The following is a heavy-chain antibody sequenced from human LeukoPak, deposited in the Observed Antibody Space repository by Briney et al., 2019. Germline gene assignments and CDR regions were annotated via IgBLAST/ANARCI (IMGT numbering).Heavy chain of an antibody. J-gene: IGHJ5*02. D-gene: IGHD6-13*01. Sequence: SETLSLTCTVSGGSISSSSYYWGWIRQPPGKGLEWIGEINHSGSTNYNPSLKSRVTISVDTSKNQFSLKLSSVTAADTAVYYCARVWAWKQQLVRGWFDPWGQGTLVTVSS. CDR3: ARVWAWKQQLVRGWFDP. CDR2: INHSGST. CDR1: GGSISSSSYY. V-gene: IGHV4-39*07.